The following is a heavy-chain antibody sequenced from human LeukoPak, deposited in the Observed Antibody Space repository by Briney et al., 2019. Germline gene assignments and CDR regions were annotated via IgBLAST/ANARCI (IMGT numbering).Heavy chain of an antibody. CDR2: ISWNSGSI. CDR1: RFTFDDYA. CDR3: AKDGNYDILTGYLDY. D-gene: IGHD3-9*01. V-gene: IGHV3-9*01. J-gene: IGHJ4*02. Sequence: PGGSLRLSCAASRFTFDDYAMHWVRQAPGKGLEWVSGISWNSGSIGYADSVKGRFTISRDNAKNSLYLQMNSLRAEDTALYYCAKDGNYDILTGYLDYWGQGTLVTVSS.